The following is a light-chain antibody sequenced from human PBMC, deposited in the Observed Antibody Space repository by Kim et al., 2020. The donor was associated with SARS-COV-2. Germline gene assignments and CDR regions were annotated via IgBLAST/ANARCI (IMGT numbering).Light chain of an antibody. V-gene: IGKV1-5*03. CDR1: QIINTY. CDR3: QPYIRFPYT. J-gene: IGKJ2*01. CDR2: QAS. Sequence: AFVGDRVTITCRASQIINTYLAWYQQKPGKAPNLLIYQASSLQIGVPSRFSGSGSGAEFTLTISSLQPDDFATYYCQPYIRFPYTFGQGTKLEIK.